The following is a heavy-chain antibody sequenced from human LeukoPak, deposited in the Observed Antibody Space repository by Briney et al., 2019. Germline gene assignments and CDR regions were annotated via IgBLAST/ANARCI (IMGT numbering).Heavy chain of an antibody. J-gene: IGHJ4*02. D-gene: IGHD1-26*01. CDR1: GGSISSSSYY. V-gene: IGHV4-39*01. CDR3: ARLLIVGATTRFDY. Sequence: SETLSLTCTVSGGSISSSSYYWGWIRQPPGKGMEWIGSIYYGGSTYYNPSLKSRVTISVDTSKNQFSLKLSSVTAADTAVYYCARLLIVGATTRFDYWGQGTLVTVSS. CDR2: IYYGGST.